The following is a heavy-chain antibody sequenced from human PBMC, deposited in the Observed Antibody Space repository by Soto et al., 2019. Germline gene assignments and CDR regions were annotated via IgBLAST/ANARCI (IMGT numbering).Heavy chain of an antibody. CDR1: GFTFSSYA. Sequence: GGSLRLSCAASGFTFSSYAMHWVRQAPGKGLEWVAVISYDGSNKYYADSVKGRFTISRDNSKNTLYLQMNSLRAEDTAVYYCARTYSDFWSGYYTAFDIWGQGTMVTVSS. CDR3: ARTYSDFWSGYYTAFDI. CDR2: ISYDGSNK. D-gene: IGHD3-3*01. V-gene: IGHV3-30-3*01. J-gene: IGHJ3*02.